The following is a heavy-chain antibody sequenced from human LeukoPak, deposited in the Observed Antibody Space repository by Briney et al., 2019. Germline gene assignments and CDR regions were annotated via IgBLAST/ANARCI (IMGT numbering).Heavy chain of an antibody. CDR2: INHSGST. Sequence: SETLSLTCVVYGGSFSGYYWSWLRQPPGKGLEWIGEINHSGSTNYNPSLKSRVTISVDTSKNQFSLRLSSVTAADTAVYYCARDMTTVTYAFDIWGQGTMVTVSS. V-gene: IGHV4-34*01. CDR1: GGSFSGYY. D-gene: IGHD4-4*01. CDR3: ARDMTTVTYAFDI. J-gene: IGHJ3*02.